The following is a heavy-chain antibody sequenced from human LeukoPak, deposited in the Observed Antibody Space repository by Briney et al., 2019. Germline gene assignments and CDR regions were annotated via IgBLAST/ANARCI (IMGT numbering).Heavy chain of an antibody. J-gene: IGHJ4*02. CDR2: IIPIFGTA. V-gene: IGHV1-69*13. CDR1: GGTCSSYA. Sequence: GASVKVSCKASGGTCSSYAISWVRQAPGQGLEWMGGIIPIFGTANYAQKFQGRVTITADESTSTAYMELSSLRSEDTAVYYCARGPDTSNYYDSSGYYGVFDYWGQGTLVTVSS. D-gene: IGHD3-22*01. CDR3: ARGPDTSNYYDSSGYYGVFDY.